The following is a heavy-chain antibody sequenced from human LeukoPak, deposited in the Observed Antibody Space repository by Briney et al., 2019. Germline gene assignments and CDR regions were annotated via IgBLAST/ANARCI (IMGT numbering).Heavy chain of an antibody. CDR2: ISSSSSYI. CDR3: ARLKAAAASDV. V-gene: IGHV3-21*01. Sequence: GGSLRLSCAASGFTFSSYSMNWVRQAPGKGLEWVSSISSSSSYIYYADSVKGRFTISRDNAKNSLYLQMNSLRAEDTAVYYCARLKAAAASDVWGKGTTVTVSS. J-gene: IGHJ6*04. D-gene: IGHD6-13*01. CDR1: GFTFSSYS.